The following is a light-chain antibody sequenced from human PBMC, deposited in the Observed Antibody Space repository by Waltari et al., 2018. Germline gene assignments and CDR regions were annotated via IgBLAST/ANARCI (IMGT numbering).Light chain of an antibody. Sequence: EIVMTQSPATLSVSPGERATLSCRASQSCSSHLAWYQQKPGQAPRILIYGASTRATRIPARFSGSGSGTEFTLTISSLQSEDFAVYYCQQYNNWPPWTFGQGTKVEIK. J-gene: IGKJ1*01. V-gene: IGKV3-15*01. CDR1: QSCSSH. CDR3: QQYNNWPPWT. CDR2: GAS.